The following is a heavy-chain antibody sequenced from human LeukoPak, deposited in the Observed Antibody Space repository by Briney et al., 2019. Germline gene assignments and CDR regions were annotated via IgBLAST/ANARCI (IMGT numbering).Heavy chain of an antibody. CDR1: GGSISSYY. D-gene: IGHD6-19*01. CDR2: IYHSGST. CDR3: ARVGYSSGWYYYYGMDV. V-gene: IGHV4-38-2*02. J-gene: IGHJ6*02. Sequence: KASETLSLTCTVSGGSISSYYWGWIRQPPGKGLEWIGSIYHSGSTYYNPSLKSRVTISVDTSKNQFSLKLSSVTAADTAVYYCARVGYSSGWYYYYGMDVWAKGPRSPSP.